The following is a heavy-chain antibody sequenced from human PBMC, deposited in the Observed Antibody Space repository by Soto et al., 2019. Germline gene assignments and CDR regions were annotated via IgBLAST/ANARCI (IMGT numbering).Heavy chain of an antibody. CDR3: ARSLRHYYYYYYMDV. D-gene: IGHD3-16*02. J-gene: IGHJ6*03. Sequence: QVQLQESGPGLVKPSETLSLTCTVSGGSISSYYWSWIRQPPGKGLEWIGYIYYSGSTNYNPSLQSRVTTSVDTSKNQFSLKLSSVTAADTAAYYYARSLRHYYYYYYMDVWGKGTTVTVSS. V-gene: IGHV4-59*01. CDR1: GGSISSYY. CDR2: IYYSGST.